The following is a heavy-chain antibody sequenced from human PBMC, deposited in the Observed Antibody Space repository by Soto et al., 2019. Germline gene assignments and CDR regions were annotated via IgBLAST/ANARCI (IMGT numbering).Heavy chain of an antibody. V-gene: IGHV4-59*01. Sequence: SETLSLTCTVSGGSISSYYWSWIRQPPGKGLEWIGYIYYSGSTNYNPSLKSRVTISVDTSKNQFSLKLSSVTAADTAVYYCARDPGPSTVPYYYYGMDVWGQGTTVTVSS. CDR3: ARDPGPSTVPYYYYGMDV. CDR2: IYYSGST. CDR1: GGSISSYY. J-gene: IGHJ6*02. D-gene: IGHD4-17*01.